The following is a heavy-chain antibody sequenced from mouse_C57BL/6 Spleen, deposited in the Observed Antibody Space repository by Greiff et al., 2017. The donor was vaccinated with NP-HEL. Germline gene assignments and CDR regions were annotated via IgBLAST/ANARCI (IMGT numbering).Heavy chain of an antibody. CDR1: GYTFTDYN. CDR2: INPNNGGT. V-gene: IGHV1-18*01. Sequence: EVQLQQSGPELVKPGASVKIPCKASGYTFTDYNMDWVKQSHGKSLEWIGDINPNNGGTIYNQKFKGKATLTVDKSSSTAYLALRSLTSEDTAVYYCARSRLRPPAWFAYWGQGTLVTVSA. J-gene: IGHJ3*01. D-gene: IGHD1-2*01. CDR3: ARSRLRPPAWFAY.